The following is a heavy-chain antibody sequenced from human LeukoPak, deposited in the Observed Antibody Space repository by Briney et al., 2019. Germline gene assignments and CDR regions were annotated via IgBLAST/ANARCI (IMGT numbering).Heavy chain of an antibody. CDR1: GGSINTNSYY. J-gene: IGHJ4*02. CDR3: ARGTYSSSWYY. D-gene: IGHD6-13*01. V-gene: IGHV4-39*07. CDR2: IYYSGST. Sequence: PSETLSLTCTVSGGSINTNSYYWGWIRQPPGRGLEWIGTIYYSGSTNYNPSLKSRVTISVDTSKNQFSLKLSSVTAADTAVYYCARGTYSSSWYYWGQGTLVTVSS.